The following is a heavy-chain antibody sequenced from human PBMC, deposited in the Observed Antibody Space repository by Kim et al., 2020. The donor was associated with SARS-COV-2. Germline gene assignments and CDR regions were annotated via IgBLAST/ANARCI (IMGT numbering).Heavy chain of an antibody. CDR3: ARSSVGQSCTGGSCYHFDM. D-gene: IGHD2-15*01. J-gene: IGHJ4*02. CDR2: MNPNSGNT. Sequence: ASVKVSCKAFGDTFTSDINWVRQATGQGLEWMGWMNPNSGNTAYAQKVQGRVTMTRSTSVSTAYMELSSLRSDDTAVYYCARSSVGQSCTGGSCYHFDMWGQGTLVTVSS. V-gene: IGHV1-8*01. CDR1: GDTFTSD.